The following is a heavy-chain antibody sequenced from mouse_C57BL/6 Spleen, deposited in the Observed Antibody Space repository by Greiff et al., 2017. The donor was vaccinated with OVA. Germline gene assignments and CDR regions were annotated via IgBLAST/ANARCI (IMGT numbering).Heavy chain of an antibody. D-gene: IGHD1-1*01. Sequence: VKVVESGAELVKPGASVKLSCKASGYTFTEYTIHWVKQRSGQGLEWIGWFYPGSGSIKYNEKFKDKATLTADKSSSTVYMELSRLTSEDSAVYFCARHEADYYGSSYDYAMDYWGQGTSVTVSS. J-gene: IGHJ4*01. V-gene: IGHV1-62-2*01. CDR3: ARHEADYYGSSYDYAMDY. CDR1: GYTFTEYT. CDR2: FYPGSGSI.